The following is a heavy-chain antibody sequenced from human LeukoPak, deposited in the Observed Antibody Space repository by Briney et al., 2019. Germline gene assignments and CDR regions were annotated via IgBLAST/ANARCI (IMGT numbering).Heavy chain of an antibody. CDR2: ISRSGSTK. V-gene: IGHV3-11*01. CDR1: GFTFSDYN. J-gene: IGHJ4*02. CDR3: AKGGGYSSGWSGYYFDY. Sequence: KTGGSLRLSCAASGFTFSDYNMRWIRQAPGKGLEWVSSISRSGSTKYYADSVKGRFTISRDNAKNSLFLQMNSLRAEDTAVYYCAKGGGYSSGWSGYYFDYWGQGTLVTVSS. D-gene: IGHD6-19*01.